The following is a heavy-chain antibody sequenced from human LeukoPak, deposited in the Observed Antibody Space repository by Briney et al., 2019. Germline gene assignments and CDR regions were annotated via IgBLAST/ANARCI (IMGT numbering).Heavy chain of an antibody. V-gene: IGHV4-61*02. Sequence: SETLSLTCTVSGGSISSGSYYWSWIRQPAGKGLEWIGRIYNSGNTNYNPSLKSRVTISVNTSKNQFSLKLNSVTAADTAVYYCARSGTYYNNWFDPWGQGTLVTVSS. D-gene: IGHD3-10*01. CDR1: GGSISSGSYY. J-gene: IGHJ5*02. CDR2: IYNSGNT. CDR3: ARSGTYYNNWFDP.